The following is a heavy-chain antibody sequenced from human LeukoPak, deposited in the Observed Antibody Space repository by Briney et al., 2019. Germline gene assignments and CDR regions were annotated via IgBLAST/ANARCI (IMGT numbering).Heavy chain of an antibody. CDR1: GFTFSSYS. J-gene: IGHJ4*02. Sequence: GGSLRLSCAASGFTFSSYSMNWVRQAPGKGLEWVSSISSSSSYTYYADSVKGRFTISRNNAKNSLYLELNILRAEDTAVYYCARDHCTNGVCYGPPAGYWGQGTLVTVSS. D-gene: IGHD2-8*01. V-gene: IGHV3-21*01. CDR3: ARDHCTNGVCYGPPAGY. CDR2: ISSSSSYT.